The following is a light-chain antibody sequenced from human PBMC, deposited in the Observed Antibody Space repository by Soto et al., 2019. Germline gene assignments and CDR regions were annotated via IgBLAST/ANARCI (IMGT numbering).Light chain of an antibody. CDR2: GVS. CDR1: QSVSGSD. J-gene: IGKJ1*01. V-gene: IGKV3-20*01. Sequence: EVVLTQSPGTLSLSPGERATLSCRASQSVSGSDLAWYQQKPGQAPRLLISGVSNRATGTPDRFSGSGSGTDFTLTISGLEPEDFGVYYCQQYGISPWTFGQGTKVDIK. CDR3: QQYGISPWT.